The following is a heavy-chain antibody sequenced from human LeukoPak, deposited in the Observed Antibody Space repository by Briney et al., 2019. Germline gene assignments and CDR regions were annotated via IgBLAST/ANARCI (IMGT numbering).Heavy chain of an antibody. J-gene: IGHJ4*02. CDR1: GYTFTSYG. V-gene: IGHV1-18*01. CDR3: ARVPLPRSPSGRPY. D-gene: IGHD6-19*01. CDR2: ISAYNGNT. Sequence: ASVKVSCKASGYTFTSYGISWVRQAPGQGLEWMGWISAYNGNTNYAQKLQGRVTMTTDTSTSTAYMELRSLRSDDTAVYYCARVPLPRSPSGRPYWGQGTLVTVSS.